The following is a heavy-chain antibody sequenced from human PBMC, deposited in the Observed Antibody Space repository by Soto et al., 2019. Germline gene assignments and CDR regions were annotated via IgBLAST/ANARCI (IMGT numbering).Heavy chain of an antibody. CDR2: IKTNSDGGTV. D-gene: IGHD2-2*01. CDR3: ATVYCATTSCYAPFDY. J-gene: IGHJ4*02. Sequence: EVHLVESGGGLVKAGGSLRLSCAASGFTFSNAWMSWVRQAPGKGLEWIGRIKTNSDGGTVDYASPVKGRFTISRDDSKSRLYLDLNSLKTEDTGVYFCATVYCATTSCYAPFDYWGKGTLVTVSS. V-gene: IGHV3-15*01. CDR1: GFTFSNAW.